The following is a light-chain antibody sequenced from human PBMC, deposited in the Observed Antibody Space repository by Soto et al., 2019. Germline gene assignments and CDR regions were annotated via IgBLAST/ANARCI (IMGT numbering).Light chain of an antibody. CDR1: QSISSY. J-gene: IGKJ4*01. CDR3: QQSYNIQALT. Sequence: DIQMTPSPSSLSASVVDRVTITCRASQSISSYLNWYQQKPGKAPRVLIYGAASLQSGVPSRFSGSGPGTNFSLTINSLQPEDYATYYCQQSYNIQALTFGGGTKVDIK. V-gene: IGKV1-39*01. CDR2: GAA.